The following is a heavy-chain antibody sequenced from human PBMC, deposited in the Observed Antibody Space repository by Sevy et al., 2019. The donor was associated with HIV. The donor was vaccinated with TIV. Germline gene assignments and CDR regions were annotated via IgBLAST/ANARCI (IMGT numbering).Heavy chain of an antibody. Sequence: GGSLRLSCAASGFTFRTYAFHWVRQAPGRGLEWIGLISSNGDNAFYANSVRGRFTISRDNSMNTLYLQMSSLTPGDTAVYYCARGPEWELTSFLSHWGQGALVTVSS. CDR1: GFTFRTYA. CDR3: ARGPEWELTSFLSH. J-gene: IGHJ4*02. CDR2: ISSNGDNA. V-gene: IGHV3-30-3*01. D-gene: IGHD1-26*01.